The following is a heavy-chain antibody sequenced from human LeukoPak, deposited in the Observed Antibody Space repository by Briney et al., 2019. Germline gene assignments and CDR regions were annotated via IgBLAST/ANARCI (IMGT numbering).Heavy chain of an antibody. Sequence: QPGGALRLSCVASGFRFDDYAMHWVRQAPGKGLEWVSGINWSGDNIGYADSVKGRFTISRDNAENSLYLQMNSLRAEDTAVYYCAREADYYYDSSGVFDYWGQGTLVTVSS. CDR1: GFRFDDYA. D-gene: IGHD3-22*01. CDR3: AREADYYYDSSGVFDY. J-gene: IGHJ4*02. CDR2: INWSGDNI. V-gene: IGHV3-9*01.